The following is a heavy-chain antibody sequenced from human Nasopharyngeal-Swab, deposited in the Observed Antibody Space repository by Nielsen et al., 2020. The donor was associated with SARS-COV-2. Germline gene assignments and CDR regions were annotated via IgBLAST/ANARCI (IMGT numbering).Heavy chain of an antibody. J-gene: IGHJ6*03. V-gene: IGHV3-21*01. CDR2: ISSSSSYI. D-gene: IGHD3-10*01. Sequence: GGSLRLSCAASGLTFSSYSMNWVRKAQGKGLGWVSSISSSSSYIYYADSVKGRFTISRDNAKNSLYLQMNSLRAEDTAVYYCARARRGVDYYMDVWGKGTTVTVSS. CDR3: ARARRGVDYYMDV. CDR1: GLTFSSYS.